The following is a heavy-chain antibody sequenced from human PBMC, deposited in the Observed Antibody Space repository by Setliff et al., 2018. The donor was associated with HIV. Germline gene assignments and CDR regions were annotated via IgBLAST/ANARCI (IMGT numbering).Heavy chain of an antibody. CDR1: GGTFSSYA. Sequence: SVKVSCKASGGTFSSYAISWVRQAPGQGLEWMGGIIPMFGAANYAQKFQGRVTITTDASTSAAYMELSSLRSDDTAVYYCAREVRVAVAGLGYWGQGTLVTVSS. CDR3: AREVRVAVAGLGY. CDR2: IIPMFGAA. D-gene: IGHD6-19*01. V-gene: IGHV1-69*05. J-gene: IGHJ4*02.